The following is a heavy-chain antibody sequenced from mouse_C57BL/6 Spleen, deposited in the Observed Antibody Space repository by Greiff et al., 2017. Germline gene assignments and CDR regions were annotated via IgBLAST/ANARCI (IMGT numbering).Heavy chain of an antibody. J-gene: IGHJ2*01. Sequence: QVQPQQSGAELVRPGASVKLSCKASGYTFTDYYINWVKQRPGQGLEWIARIYPGSGNTYYNEKFKGKATLTAEKSSSTAYMQLSSLTSEDSAVYFCARLRLGFLDYWGQGTTLTVSS. V-gene: IGHV1-76*01. D-gene: IGHD3-2*02. CDR2: IYPGSGNT. CDR3: ARLRLGFLDY. CDR1: GYTFTDYY.